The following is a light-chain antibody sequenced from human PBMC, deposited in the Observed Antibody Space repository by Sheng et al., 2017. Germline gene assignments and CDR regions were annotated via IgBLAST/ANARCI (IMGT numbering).Light chain of an antibody. CDR3: SSFETSSTYV. J-gene: IGLJ1*01. Sequence: QSALTQPASVSGSPGQSITISCTGTSSDVGRYNYVSWYQQYPGKAPKVIIHEVSNRPSGVSNRFSGSKSDNTASLTISGLQAEDEADYFCSSFETSSTYVFGSGTKVTVL. CDR2: EVS. V-gene: IGLV2-14*01. CDR1: SSDVGRYNY.